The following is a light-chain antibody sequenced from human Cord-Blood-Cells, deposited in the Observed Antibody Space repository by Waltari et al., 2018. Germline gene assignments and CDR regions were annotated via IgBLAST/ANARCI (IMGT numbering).Light chain of an antibody. J-gene: IGLJ1*01. Sequence: QSVLTQPPSASGTPGQRVTISCSGSSSNIGSNTVNWYQQLPGTAPKLLIYSNNQRPSGVPDRLSGSKSGTSASLAISGLQSEYEADYYCAAWDDSLNGLYVFGTGTKVTVL. CDR2: SNN. V-gene: IGLV1-44*01. CDR1: SSNIGSNT. CDR3: AAWDDSLNGLYV.